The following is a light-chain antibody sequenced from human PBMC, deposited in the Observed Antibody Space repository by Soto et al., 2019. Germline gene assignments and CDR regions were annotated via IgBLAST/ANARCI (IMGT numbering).Light chain of an antibody. CDR1: SSDVGGYNY. Sequence: QSVLTQPASVSGSPVQSITISCTGTSSDVGGYNYVSWYQQHSGKAPKLMIYDVSNRPSGVSNRFSGSKSGNTASLTISGLQAEDEADYYCSSYTSSSLHVFGTGTKVTVL. CDR3: SSYTSSSLHV. V-gene: IGLV2-14*03. J-gene: IGLJ1*01. CDR2: DVS.